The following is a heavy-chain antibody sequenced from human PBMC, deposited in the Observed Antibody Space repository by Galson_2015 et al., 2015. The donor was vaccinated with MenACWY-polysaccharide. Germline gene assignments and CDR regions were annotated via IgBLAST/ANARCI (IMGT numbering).Heavy chain of an antibody. CDR3: ARPKPVNGWFDP. CDR1: GGSISSTTYV. CDR2: IHYSGST. D-gene: IGHD2-8*01. V-gene: IGHV4-39*01. J-gene: IGHJ5*02. Sequence: ETLSLTCTVSGGSISSTTYVWAWIRQPPGKGLEWVGSIHYSGSTTYNSSLKSRVTISVDTSKNQFSLKLTSVTAADTAVYYCARPKPVNGWFDPWGQGTLVTVSS.